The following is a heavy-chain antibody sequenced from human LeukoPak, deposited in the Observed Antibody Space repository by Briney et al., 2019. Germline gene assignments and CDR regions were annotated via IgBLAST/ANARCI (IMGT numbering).Heavy chain of an antibody. CDR1: GFTVSSNY. V-gene: IGHV3-66*01. J-gene: IGHJ4*02. CDR3: ARDPPTTYYFDY. D-gene: IGHD2/OR15-2a*01. Sequence: HPGGSLRLSCAASGFTVSSNYMSWVRQAPGKGLEWVSVIYSGGSTYYADSVKGRFTISRDNSKNTLYLQMNSLRAEDTAVYYCARDPPTTYYFDYWGQGTLVTVSS. CDR2: IYSGGST.